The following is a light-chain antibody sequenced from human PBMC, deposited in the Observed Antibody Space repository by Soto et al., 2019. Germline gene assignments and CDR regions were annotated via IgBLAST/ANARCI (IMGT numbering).Light chain of an antibody. CDR2: AAS. V-gene: IGKV1-39*01. J-gene: IGKJ3*01. Sequence: DIQMTQSPSSLSASVGDRVTITCRASQSISSYLNWYQQKPGKATKLLIYAASSLQSGVPSMFSGGGSGTDFTLTISSLQPEDFATYYCQQSYSTLTFGPGTKVDIK. CDR3: QQSYSTLT. CDR1: QSISSY.